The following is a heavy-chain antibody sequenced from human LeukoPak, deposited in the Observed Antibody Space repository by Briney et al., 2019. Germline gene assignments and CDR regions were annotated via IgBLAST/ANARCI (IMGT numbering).Heavy chain of an antibody. V-gene: IGHV1-69*01. CDR3: ARDTGARYNY. J-gene: IGHJ4*02. Sequence: ASVKVSCKASGGTFSSYAISWVRQAPGQGLEWMGGIIPIFGTANYAQKFQGRVTITADESTSTAYMELSRLRSDDTAVYYCARDTGARYNYWGQGTLVTVSS. CDR2: IIPIFGTA. CDR1: GGTFSSYA. D-gene: IGHD1-26*01.